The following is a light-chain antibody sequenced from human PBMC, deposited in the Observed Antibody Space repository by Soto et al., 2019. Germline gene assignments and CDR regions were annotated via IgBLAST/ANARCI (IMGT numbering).Light chain of an antibody. Sequence: EIVLTQSPGTLSLSPGERATLSCRASQSVSSAYLAWYQQKPGQAPRLLIYDVSSRATGIPDRFSGSGSGTDFTLTVSRLEPEDFAVYYCQQYGRSPFTFGPGTKVDI. CDR1: QSVSSAY. CDR2: DVS. J-gene: IGKJ3*01. V-gene: IGKV3-20*01. CDR3: QQYGRSPFT.